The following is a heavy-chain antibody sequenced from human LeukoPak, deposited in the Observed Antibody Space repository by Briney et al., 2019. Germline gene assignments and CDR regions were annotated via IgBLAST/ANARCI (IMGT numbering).Heavy chain of an antibody. J-gene: IGHJ4*02. V-gene: IGHV3-30*18. CDR3: AKDSSVWVVGAISFFDY. CDR2: ISYDGSTK. Sequence: LSLTCTVSGGSISSAGYSWSWVRQAPGKGLEWVAAISYDGSTKYYADSVKGRFTSSRDNSKNTLYLQMNSLRPEDTAVYYCAKDSSVWVVGAISFFDYWGQGTLVTVSS. CDR1: GGSISSAG. D-gene: IGHD1-26*01.